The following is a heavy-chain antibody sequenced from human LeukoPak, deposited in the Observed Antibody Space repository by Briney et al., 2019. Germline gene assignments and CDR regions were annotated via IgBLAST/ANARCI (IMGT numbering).Heavy chain of an antibody. Sequence: PSETLSLTCTVSGGSISSGEYYWSCIRQPPGEGLGWIAYMYYSGSTYYNPPLKSRVSMSADTSKNHLSLKLSSVTAADTAVYYCARPYYYDSMIAPRGHRILVTASS. CDR2: MYYSGST. CDR3: ARPYYYDSMIAP. D-gene: IGHD3-22*01. V-gene: IGHV4-30-4*02. CDR1: GGSISSGEYY. J-gene: IGHJ5*02.